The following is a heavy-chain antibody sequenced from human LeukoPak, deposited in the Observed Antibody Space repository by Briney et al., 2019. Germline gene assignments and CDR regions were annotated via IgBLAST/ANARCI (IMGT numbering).Heavy chain of an antibody. D-gene: IGHD1-26*01. J-gene: IGHJ4*02. CDR2: IRSRTYGGTT. Sequence: GGSLRLSCSTSGFTFNDYSFNWVRQAPGKGLEWIAFIRSRTYGGTTQYAASVEGRFIISRDDSMSVAYLQMNSLRAEDTAVYYCARESGSYREWSRNDYWGQGTLVTVSS. V-gene: IGHV3-49*04. CDR3: ARESGSYREWSRNDY. CDR1: GFTFNDYS.